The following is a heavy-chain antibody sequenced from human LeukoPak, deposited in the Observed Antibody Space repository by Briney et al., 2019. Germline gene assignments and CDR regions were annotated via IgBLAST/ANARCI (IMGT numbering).Heavy chain of an antibody. V-gene: IGHV1-58*02. J-gene: IGHJ6*02. CDR3: AAAHYYDILTGHYYYYGMDV. CDR2: IVVGSGNT. Sequence: TSVKVSCKASGFTFTSSAMQWVRQARGQSLEWIGWIVVGSGNTNYAQKFQERVTITREMSTSTAYMELSSLRSEDTAVYYCAAAHYYDILTGHYYYYGMDVWGQGTTVTVSS. CDR1: GFTFTSSA. D-gene: IGHD3-9*01.